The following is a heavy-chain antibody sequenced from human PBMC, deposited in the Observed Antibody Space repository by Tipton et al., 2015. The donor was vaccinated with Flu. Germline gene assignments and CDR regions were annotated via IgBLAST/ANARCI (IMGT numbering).Heavy chain of an antibody. Sequence: QLVQSGAELKKPGASVKVSCKASGYTSTVHYIHWVRQAPGQGLEWLGWINTNDNGTRYPQKFQGRVTVTRDTSISTVYMELSRLSFDDTAMYYCARDGAGYNGAFDMWGQGTMVIVSS. J-gene: IGHJ3*02. D-gene: IGHD5-24*01. CDR1: GYTSTVHY. V-gene: IGHV1-2*02. CDR2: INTNDNGT. CDR3: ARDGAGYNGAFDM.